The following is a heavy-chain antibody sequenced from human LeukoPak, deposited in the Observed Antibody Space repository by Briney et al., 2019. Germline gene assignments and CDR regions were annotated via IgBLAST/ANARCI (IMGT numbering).Heavy chain of an antibody. CDR2: INHSGST. V-gene: IGHV4-34*01. J-gene: IGHJ4*02. D-gene: IGHD2-2*01. CDR3: ARGNIVVVPAAFVGTTVTTDFDS. CDR1: GGSFSGYY. Sequence: SSETLSLTCAVYGGSFSGYYWSWIRQPPGKGLEWIGEINHSGSTSYNPSLKSRVTISVDTSKNQFSLKLSSVTAADTAVYYCARGNIVVVPAAFVGTTVTTDFDSGGQGTLVTVSP.